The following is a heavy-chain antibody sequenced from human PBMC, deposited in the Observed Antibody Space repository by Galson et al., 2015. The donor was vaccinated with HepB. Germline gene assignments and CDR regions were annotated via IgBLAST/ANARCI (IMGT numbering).Heavy chain of an antibody. CDR3: ARRVRGDYGAYYYYGMDV. CDR1: GYTFTSYG. D-gene: IGHD4-17*01. V-gene: IGHV1-18*01. J-gene: IGHJ6*02. Sequence: SVKVSCKASGYTFTSYGISWVRQAPGQGLEWMGWISAYNGNTNYAQKLQGRVTMTTDTSTSTAYMELRSLRSDDTAVYYCARRVRGDYGAYYYYGMDVWGQGTTVTVSS. CDR2: ISAYNGNT.